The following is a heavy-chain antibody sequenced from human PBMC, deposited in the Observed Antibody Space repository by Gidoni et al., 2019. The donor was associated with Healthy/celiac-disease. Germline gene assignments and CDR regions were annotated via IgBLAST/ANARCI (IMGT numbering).Heavy chain of an antibody. CDR1: GGSFSGSY. CDR2: INHSGST. V-gene: IGHV4-34*01. J-gene: IGHJ6*02. CDR3: ARGPNTMVRGVIYYYYGMDV. D-gene: IGHD3-10*01. Sequence: QVQLQQWGAGLLKPSETLSLTCAVYGGSFSGSYWRWIRQPPGKGLEWIGEINHSGSTNYNPSLKSRVTISVDTSKNQCSLKLSSVTAADTAVYYCARGPNTMVRGVIYYYYGMDVWGQGTTVTVSS.